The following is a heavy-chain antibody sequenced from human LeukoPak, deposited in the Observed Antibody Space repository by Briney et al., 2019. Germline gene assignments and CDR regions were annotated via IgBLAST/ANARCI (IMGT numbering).Heavy chain of an antibody. D-gene: IGHD1-26*01. CDR2: ISESGDKT. V-gene: IGHV3-23*01. J-gene: IGHJ4*02. Sequence: GGSLRLSCAASGFTFSSYAMNWVRQAPGKGLEWVSSISESGDKTDYADSVRGRFTISRDNSQNTLYLQMNSLRVEDTALYYCAKQWVDCWGQGTLVTVSS. CDR1: GFTFSSYA. CDR3: AKQWVDC.